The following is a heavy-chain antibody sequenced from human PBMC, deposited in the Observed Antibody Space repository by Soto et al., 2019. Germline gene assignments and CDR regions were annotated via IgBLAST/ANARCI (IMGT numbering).Heavy chain of an antibody. CDR3: AKGGAIVAAGTRVYLYNAMDV. CDR2: INPNSGDT. D-gene: IGHD1-26*01. CDR1: GYTFTGYY. V-gene: IGHV1-2*02. Sequence: QVQLVQSGTEVKRPGDSVKVSCKASGYTFTGYYVHWVRQAPGQGLEWMGWINPNSGDTYLAQRFQGRVTMNRDTSIGTAYMELRGLTPDDTAEYYCAKGGAIVAAGTRVYLYNAMDVGGQGTTVTVSS. J-gene: IGHJ6*02.